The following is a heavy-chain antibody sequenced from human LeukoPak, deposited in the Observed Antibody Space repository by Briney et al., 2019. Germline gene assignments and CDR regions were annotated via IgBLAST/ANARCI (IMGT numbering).Heavy chain of an antibody. D-gene: IGHD3-10*01. V-gene: IGHV5-51*01. CDR3: ARRLWFGDQEVFDV. CDR1: GYNFSNYL. CDR2: FYPGDSNT. Sequence: GESLKFSCKGSGYNFSNYLISGVRRMPGKGLEWWGIFYPGDSNTRSSPSFQGQVTISADKSIATAFLQWSSLKASDTAIYYCARRLWFGDQEVFDVWGQGTMVTVSS. J-gene: IGHJ3*01.